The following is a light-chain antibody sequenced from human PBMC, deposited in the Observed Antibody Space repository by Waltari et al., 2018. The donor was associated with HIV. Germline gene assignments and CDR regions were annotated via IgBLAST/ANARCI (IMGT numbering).Light chain of an antibody. J-gene: IGLJ2*01. CDR1: TNYIGAYYY. CDR3: SSYTTDNTVV. CDR2: QVT. V-gene: IGLV2-14*01. Sequence: QSALTQPASVSGSPGPSITFSCTGTTNYIGAYYYVSWYQLLPGRPPKVIIFQVTDRPSGVSSRFSGDKSGNTASLAISGLQPEDEADYFCSSYTTDNTVVFGGGTRLTVL.